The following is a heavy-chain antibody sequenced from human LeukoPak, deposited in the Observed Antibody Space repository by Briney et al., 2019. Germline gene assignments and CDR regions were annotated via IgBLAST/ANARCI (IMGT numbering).Heavy chain of an antibody. CDR1: GYTFTGYY. D-gene: IGHD3-3*01. CDR3: ARTSGAYYDFWSGYYYQEDYGMDV. Sequence: ASVKVSCKASGYTFTGYYMHWVRQAPGQGLEWMGWINPNSGGTNYAQKFQGRVTVTRDTSISTAYMELSRLRSDDTAVYYCARTSGAYYDFWSGYYYQEDYGMDVWGQGTTVTVSS. J-gene: IGHJ6*02. V-gene: IGHV1-2*02. CDR2: INPNSGGT.